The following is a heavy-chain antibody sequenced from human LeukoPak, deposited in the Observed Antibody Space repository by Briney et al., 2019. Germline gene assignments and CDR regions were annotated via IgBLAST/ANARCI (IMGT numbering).Heavy chain of an antibody. CDR1: GFTFSASW. V-gene: IGHV3-7*02. D-gene: IGHD2-2*01. J-gene: IGHJ3*02. CDR3: AGQARPGSAEGAFDI. Sequence: GGSLRLSCAASGFTFSASWMSWVRQAPGKGLEWVANIKEDGSAKYYVDSVTGRFTISRENAKNSFYLQMNSLRAGDTAVYYCAGQARPGSAEGAFDIWGQGTMVTVSS. CDR2: IKEDGSAK.